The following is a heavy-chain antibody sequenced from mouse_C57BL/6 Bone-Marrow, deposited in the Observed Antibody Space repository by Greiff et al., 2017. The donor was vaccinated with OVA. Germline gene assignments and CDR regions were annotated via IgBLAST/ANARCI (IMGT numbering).Heavy chain of an antibody. J-gene: IGHJ3*01. CDR3: ARKGPWFAY. CDR2: IHPNSGST. CDR1: GYTFTSYW. V-gene: IGHV1-64*01. Sequence: QVQLQQSGAELVKPGASVKLSCKASGYTFTSYWMHWVKQRPGQGLEWIGMIHPNSGSTNYNEKFKSKASLTVDKSSSTAYMQLSSLTSEDSAVYYCARKGPWFAYWGQGTLVTVSA.